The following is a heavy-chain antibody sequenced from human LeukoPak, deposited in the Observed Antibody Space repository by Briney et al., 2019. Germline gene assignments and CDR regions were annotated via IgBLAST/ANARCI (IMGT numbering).Heavy chain of an antibody. CDR2: ISYTGST. D-gene: IGHD2-15*01. V-gene: IGHV4-31*03. J-gene: IGHJ5*02. CDR1: GGSIRDGAYF. CDR3: ARQCSPDGSGLAP. Sequence: SQTLSLTCTISGGSIRDGAYFWSWVRLHPGKGLEWIGYISYTGSTHYDPSLESRVTISVDPQDTSKKQFSLKFTSVTTADTAIYYCARQCSPDGSGLAPRGQGTLVSVFS.